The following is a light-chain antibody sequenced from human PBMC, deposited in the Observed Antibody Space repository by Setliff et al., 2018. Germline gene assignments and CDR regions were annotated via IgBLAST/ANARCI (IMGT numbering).Light chain of an antibody. J-gene: IGLJ1*01. CDR1: SSDIGSYNF. CDR2: EVT. CDR3: NSYTGTTTPYV. Sequence: QSALTQPASVSGSPGQSITISCTGTSSDIGSYNFVSWYQQYPGKHPKLLIYEVTNRPSGVSNRFSGSKSGNTASLTISGLQAEDEADYYCNSYTGTTTPYVFGTGTKVTV. V-gene: IGLV2-14*02.